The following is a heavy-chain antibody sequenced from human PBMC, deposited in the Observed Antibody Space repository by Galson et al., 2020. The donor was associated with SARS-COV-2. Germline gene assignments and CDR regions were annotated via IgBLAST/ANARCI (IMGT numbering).Heavy chain of an antibody. CDR2: IYPGDSDT. CDR1: GYSFTSYW. Sequence: HGESLKISCKGSGYSFTSYWIGWVRQMPGKGLEWMGIIYPGDSDTRYSPSFQGQVTISADKSISTAYLQWSSLKASDTAMYYCARWQDRQYSCGYGFWELRHGGQGTLVTVSS. CDR3: ARWQDRQYSCGYGFWELRH. V-gene: IGHV5-51*01. D-gene: IGHD5-18*01. J-gene: IGHJ4*02.